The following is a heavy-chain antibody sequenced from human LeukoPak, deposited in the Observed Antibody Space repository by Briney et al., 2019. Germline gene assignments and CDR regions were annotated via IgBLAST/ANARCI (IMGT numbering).Heavy chain of an antibody. D-gene: IGHD2-15*01. V-gene: IGHV3-30-3*01. Sequence: GGSLRLSCAASGLSFSNYVMHWVRQAPGKGLEWVAVTSYDGSIKYYADSVKGRFTVSRDNSKNTLYLQLNSLRAEDTAVYYCARGDVVVVPTYLFDYWGQGTLVTVSS. CDR1: GLSFSNYV. CDR3: ARGDVVVVPTYLFDY. J-gene: IGHJ4*02. CDR2: TSYDGSIK.